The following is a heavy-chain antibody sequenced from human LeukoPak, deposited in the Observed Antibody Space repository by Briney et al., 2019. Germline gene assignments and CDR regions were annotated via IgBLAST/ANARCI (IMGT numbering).Heavy chain of an antibody. V-gene: IGHV1-18*01. CDR1: GYTFTSYG. Sequence: ASVTVSCKASGYTFTSYGISWVRQAPGQGLEWMGWISAYNGNTNYAQKLQGRVTMTTDTSTSTAYMELRSLRSDDTAVYYCARDIPPYSSGWYDYWGQGTLVTVSS. CDR2: ISAYNGNT. D-gene: IGHD6-19*01. J-gene: IGHJ4*02. CDR3: ARDIPPYSSGWYDY.